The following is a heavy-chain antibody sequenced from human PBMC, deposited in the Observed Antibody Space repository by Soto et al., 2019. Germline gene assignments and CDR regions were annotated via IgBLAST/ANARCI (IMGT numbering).Heavy chain of an antibody. D-gene: IGHD1-1*01. CDR3: ARSSLESRGWFDP. CDR2: IYYSGST. Sequence: SETLSLTCTVSGGSISSGGYYWSWIRQHPGKGLEWIGYIYYSGSTYYNPSLKSRVTISVDTSKNQFSLKLSSVTAADTAVYYCARSSLESRGWFDPWGQGTLVTVSS. J-gene: IGHJ5*02. CDR1: GGSISSGGYY. V-gene: IGHV4-31*03.